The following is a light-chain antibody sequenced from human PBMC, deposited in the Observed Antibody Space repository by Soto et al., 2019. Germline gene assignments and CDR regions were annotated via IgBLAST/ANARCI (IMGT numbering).Light chain of an antibody. V-gene: IGKV1-9*01. CDR1: QGISSY. CDR2: TAS. J-gene: IGKJ5*01. CDR3: QQLNSYLIT. Sequence: DIQLPQSPSFLSASVGDRVTITCRASQGISSYLACYQQKAGKAPKLLIYTASTLQIGVPSRFSGSGSGTEFTLTISTLQPEDFATYYCQQLNSYLITFGQGTRLEIK.